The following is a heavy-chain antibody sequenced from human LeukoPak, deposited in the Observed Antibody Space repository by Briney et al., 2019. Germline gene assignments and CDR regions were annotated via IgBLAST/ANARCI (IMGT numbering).Heavy chain of an antibody. V-gene: IGHV1-18*01. CDR1: GYTFTSYG. CDR3: AREPLLRSDYYGMDV. J-gene: IGHJ6*02. D-gene: IGHD3-22*01. Sequence: ASVTVSCKASGYTFTSYGISWVRQAPGQGLEWMGLISAYNGNTNYAQKLQGRVTMTTDTSTSTAYMELRSLRSDDTAVYYCAREPLLRSDYYGMDVWGQGTTVTVSS. CDR2: ISAYNGNT.